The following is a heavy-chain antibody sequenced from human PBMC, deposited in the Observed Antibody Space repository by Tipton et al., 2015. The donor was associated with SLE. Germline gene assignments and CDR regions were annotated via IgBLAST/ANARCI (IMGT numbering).Heavy chain of an antibody. CDR2: MYYSGST. J-gene: IGHJ4*02. CDR1: GGSISSGGYH. V-gene: IGHV4-61*08. Sequence: TLSLTCTVSGGSISSGGYHWSWIRQHPGKGLEWIGYMYYSGSTNYNPSLKSRVTISVDTSKNQFSLKLSSVTAADTAVYYCARGSLTGYFDYWGQGTLVTVSS. D-gene: IGHD1-14*01. CDR3: ARGSLTGYFDY.